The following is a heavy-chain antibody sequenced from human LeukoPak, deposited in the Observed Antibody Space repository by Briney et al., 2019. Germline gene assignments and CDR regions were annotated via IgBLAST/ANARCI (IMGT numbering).Heavy chain of an antibody. V-gene: IGHV3-23*01. CDR3: AKRLATVPLGYFDY. CDR2: ISGSGGST. D-gene: IGHD5-12*01. Sequence: PGGSLRLSCAASGFTFSGYSMSWVRQAPGKGLEWVSAISGSGGSTYYADSVKGRFTISRDNSKNTLYLQMNSLRAEDTAVYYCAKRLATVPLGYFDYWGQGTLVTVSS. CDR1: GFTFSGYS. J-gene: IGHJ4*02.